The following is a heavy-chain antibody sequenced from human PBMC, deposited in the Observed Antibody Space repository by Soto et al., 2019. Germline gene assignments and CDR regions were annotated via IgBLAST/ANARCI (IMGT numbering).Heavy chain of an antibody. D-gene: IGHD3-3*01. Sequence: GESLKISCKGSGYSFTSYWIGWVRQMPGKGLEWMGIIYPGDSDTRYSPSFQGQVTISADKSISTAYLQWISLKASDTAMYYCARHLYDFWSGYYRADNWFDNWGQGTLVTVSS. CDR1: GYSFTSYW. CDR3: ARHLYDFWSGYYRADNWFDN. V-gene: IGHV5-51*01. J-gene: IGHJ5*02. CDR2: IYPGDSDT.